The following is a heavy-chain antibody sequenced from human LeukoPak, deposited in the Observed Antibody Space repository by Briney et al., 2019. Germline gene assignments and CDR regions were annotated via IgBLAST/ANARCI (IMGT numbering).Heavy chain of an antibody. Sequence: ASVKVSCKASGYTFTGYYMHWVRQAPGQGLEWMGWINPNSGGTNYAQKFQGRVTMTRDTSISTAYMELSRLRSDDTAVDYCARVYDSGSFSGVWGQGTLVTVSS. CDR3: ARVYDSGSFSGV. CDR1: GYTFTGYY. D-gene: IGHD3-16*01. CDR2: INPNSGGT. V-gene: IGHV1-2*02. J-gene: IGHJ4*02.